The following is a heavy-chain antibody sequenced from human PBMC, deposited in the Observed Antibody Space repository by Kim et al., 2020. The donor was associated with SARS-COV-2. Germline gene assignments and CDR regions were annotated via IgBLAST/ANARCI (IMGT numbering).Heavy chain of an antibody. V-gene: IGHV3-30*03. Sequence: GGSLRLSCAASGFTFSSYGMHWVRQAPGKGLEWVAVISYDGSNKYYADSVKGRFTISRDNSKNTLYLQMNSLRAEDTAVYYCSAAWSRAYYFDYWGQGT. D-gene: IGHD3-3*01. CDR1: GFTFSSYG. J-gene: IGHJ4*02. CDR2: ISYDGSNK. CDR3: SAAWSRAYYFDY.